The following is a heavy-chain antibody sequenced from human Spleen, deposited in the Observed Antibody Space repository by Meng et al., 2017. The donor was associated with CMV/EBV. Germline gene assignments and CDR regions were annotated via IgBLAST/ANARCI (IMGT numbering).Heavy chain of an antibody. Sequence: SETLSLTCTVSGGSISSSSHYWGWIRQPPGKGLEWIGSIYYSGSTYYNPSLKSRVTISVDTSKNQFSLKLSSVTAADTAVYYCARDKTFDYWGQGTLVTVSS. J-gene: IGHJ4*02. V-gene: IGHV4-39*07. CDR2: IYYSGST. CDR3: ARDKTFDY. CDR1: GGSISSSSHY.